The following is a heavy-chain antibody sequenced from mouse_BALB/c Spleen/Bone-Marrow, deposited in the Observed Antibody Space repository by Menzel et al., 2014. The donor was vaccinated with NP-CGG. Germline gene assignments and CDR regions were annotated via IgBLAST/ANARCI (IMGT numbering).Heavy chain of an antibody. CDR3: ASYYYGSNSFAY. D-gene: IGHD1-1*01. CDR2: IDPANGNT. CDR1: GFNIKDTY. Sequence: EVQLQQSGAELVKPGASVKLSCTASGFNIKDTYMHWVKQRPEQGLEWIGRIDPANGNTKYDPKSHGRATITADTSTNTACLQLSSLTSEDTAVCYCASYYYGSNSFAYWGQGTLVTVSA. J-gene: IGHJ3*01. V-gene: IGHV14-3*02.